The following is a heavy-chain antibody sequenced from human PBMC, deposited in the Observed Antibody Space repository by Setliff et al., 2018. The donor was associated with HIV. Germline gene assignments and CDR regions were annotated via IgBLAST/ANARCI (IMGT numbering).Heavy chain of an antibody. J-gene: IGHJ4*02. V-gene: IGHV1-3*01. CDR3: ATLLSYSSAWHY. CDR1: GYTFTSYA. CDR2: IHAGNGDT. D-gene: IGHD6-25*01. Sequence: ASVKVSCKASGYTFTSYAMHWVRQAPGQRLEWMGWIHAGNGDTKYSQNFQGRVTITRDASASTAYMELSSLRSEDTAVYYCATLLSYSSAWHYWGQGTLVTVSS.